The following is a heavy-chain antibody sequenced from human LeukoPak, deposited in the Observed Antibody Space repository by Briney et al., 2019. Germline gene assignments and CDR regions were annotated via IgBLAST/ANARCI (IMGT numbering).Heavy chain of an antibody. CDR2: ISSSSSYI. D-gene: IGHD3-22*01. Sequence: GGSLRLSCAASGFTVSSNYMSWVRQAPGKGLEWVSSISSSSSYIYYADSVKGRFTISRDNAKNSLYLQMNSLRAEDTAVYYCARGPQKNGHSSGYPGYFDYWGQGTLVTVSS. CDR1: GFTVSSNY. J-gene: IGHJ4*02. V-gene: IGHV3-21*01. CDR3: ARGPQKNGHSSGYPGYFDY.